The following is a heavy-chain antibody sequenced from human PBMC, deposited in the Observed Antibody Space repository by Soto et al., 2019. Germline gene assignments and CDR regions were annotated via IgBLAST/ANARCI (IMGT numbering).Heavy chain of an antibody. D-gene: IGHD5-12*01. CDR1: GGSISSYY. CDR3: ARITYDHVAFDI. V-gene: IGHV4-59*08. J-gene: IGHJ3*02. Sequence: SETLSLTCTVSGGSISSYYWSWIRQPPGKGLEWIGYIYYSGSTNYNPSLKSRVTISVDTSKNQFSLKLSSVTAADTAVYYCARITYDHVAFDIGGQGTMVTVSS. CDR2: IYYSGST.